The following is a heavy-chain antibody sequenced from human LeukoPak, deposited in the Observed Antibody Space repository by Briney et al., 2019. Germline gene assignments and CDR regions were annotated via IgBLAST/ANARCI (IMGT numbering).Heavy chain of an antibody. CDR3: ARQTLSDTIDY. Sequence: PSETLSLTCTVSGGSISSSSYYWGWIRQPPGKGLEWIGSVYYSGSTYYNPSLKSRVTMSVDTSKNQSSLKLSSVTATDTALYYCARQTLSDTIDYWGQGTLVTVSS. CDR2: VYYSGST. V-gene: IGHV4-39*01. J-gene: IGHJ4*02. CDR1: GGSISSSSYY. D-gene: IGHD2-2*01.